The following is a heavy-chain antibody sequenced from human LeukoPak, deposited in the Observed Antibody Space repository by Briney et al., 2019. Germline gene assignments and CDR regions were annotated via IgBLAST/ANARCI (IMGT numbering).Heavy chain of an antibody. D-gene: IGHD6-13*01. CDR3: TRVRDSSNWWGALDI. J-gene: IGHJ3*02. V-gene: IGHV1-18*01. CDR1: GYTFPTSS. CDR2: ISPNNDNT. Sequence: ASVNVSCKASGYTFPTSSISWVRQAPGQRPEWMGWISPNNDNTQYAQKFQGRVTMTTDTSTSTAYMELRSLRSDDTAVYYCTRVRDSSNWWGALDIWGQGTMITVSS.